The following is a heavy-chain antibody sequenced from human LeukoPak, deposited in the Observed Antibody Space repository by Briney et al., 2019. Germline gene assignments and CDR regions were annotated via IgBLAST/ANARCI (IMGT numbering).Heavy chain of an antibody. D-gene: IGHD1-20*01. J-gene: IGHJ4*02. CDR2: MHPNSGDT. Sequence: ASVKVSCKTSGYTFTGYDINWVRQAAGQGFEWMGWMHPNSGDTGYAHNLQGRITITRDSSTATVFMGLSSLRSEDTAMYYCARGRLNGNADFWGQGTLVTVSS. CDR1: GYTFTGYD. V-gene: IGHV1-8*01. CDR3: ARGRLNGNADF.